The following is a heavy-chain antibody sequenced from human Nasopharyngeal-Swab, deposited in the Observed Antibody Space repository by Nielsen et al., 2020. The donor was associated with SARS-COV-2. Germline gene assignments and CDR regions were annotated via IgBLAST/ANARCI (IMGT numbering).Heavy chain of an antibody. CDR2: INPSGGST. D-gene: IGHD2-2*01. CDR3: ARDRDCSSTSCYRGIDI. Sequence: WVRQAPGQGLEWMGIINPSGGSTSYAQKFQGRVTMTRDTSTSTVYMELSSLRSEDTAVYYCARDRDCSSTSCYRGIDIWGQGKMVTVSS. V-gene: IGHV1-46*01. J-gene: IGHJ3*02.